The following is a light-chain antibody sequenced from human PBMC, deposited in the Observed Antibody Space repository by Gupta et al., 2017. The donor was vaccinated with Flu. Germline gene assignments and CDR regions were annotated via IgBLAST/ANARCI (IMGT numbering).Light chain of an antibody. CDR3: ATWDDSLNGLM. V-gene: IGLV1-47*01. CDR1: SSNIGGNY. CDR2: RIN. Sequence: QSVLSQPPSASGTPGQRVTISSSGSSSNIGGNYVYWYQQLPGMAPKLLIHRINQRPSGVPDRFFGSKSRTSASRAIRGLRSEDEADYYCATWDDSLNGLMFGGGTKLTVL. J-gene: IGLJ3*02.